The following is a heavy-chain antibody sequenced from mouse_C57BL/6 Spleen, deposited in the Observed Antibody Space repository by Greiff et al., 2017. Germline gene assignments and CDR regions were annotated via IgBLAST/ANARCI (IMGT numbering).Heavy chain of an antibody. J-gene: IGHJ1*03. Sequence: VQLQQSGPELVKPGASVKISCKASGYAFSSSWMNWVQQRPGKGLEWIGRIYPGDGDTNYNGKFKGKATLTADKSSSTAYMQLSSLTSEDSAVYFCAREYYGSSYGYFDVWGTGTTVTVSS. D-gene: IGHD1-1*01. CDR2: IYPGDGDT. V-gene: IGHV1-82*01. CDR1: GYAFSSSW. CDR3: AREYYGSSYGYFDV.